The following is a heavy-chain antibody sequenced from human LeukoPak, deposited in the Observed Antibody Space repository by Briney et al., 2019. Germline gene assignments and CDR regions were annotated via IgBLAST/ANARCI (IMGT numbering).Heavy chain of an antibody. CDR3: ARHRSYYDFWSGQSFDY. Sequence: SETPSLTCTVSGGSISSSSYYWGWIRQPPGKGLEWIGSIYYSGSTYYNPSLKSRVTISVDTSKNQFSLKLSSVTAADTAVYYCARHRSYYDFWSGQSFDYWGQGTLVTVSS. D-gene: IGHD3-3*01. CDR1: GGSISSSSYY. V-gene: IGHV4-39*01. CDR2: IYYSGST. J-gene: IGHJ4*02.